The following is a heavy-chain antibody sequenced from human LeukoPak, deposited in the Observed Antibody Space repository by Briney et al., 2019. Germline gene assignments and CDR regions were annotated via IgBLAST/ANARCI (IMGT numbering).Heavy chain of an antibody. CDR3: ARAKSWNWNYEGYLDY. V-gene: IGHV4-34*01. J-gene: IGHJ4*02. D-gene: IGHD1-7*01. CDR2: INHSGST. Sequence: PSETLSLTCAVYGGSFSGYYWSWIRQPPGKGLEWIGEINHSGSTNYNPSLKSRVTISVDSSKNQFSLKLSSVTAADTAVYYCARAKSWNWNYEGYLDYWGQGTLVTVSS. CDR1: GGSFSGYY.